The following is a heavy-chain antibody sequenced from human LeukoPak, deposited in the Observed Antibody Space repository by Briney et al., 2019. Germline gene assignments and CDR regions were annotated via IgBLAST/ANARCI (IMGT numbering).Heavy chain of an antibody. CDR2: INPNSGGT. J-gene: IGHJ6*02. Sequence: ASVKVSCKASGYTFTSSYMHWVRQAPGQGLEWLGWINPNSGGTHYAQKFQGRVTVTRDTSISTAYMELNSLRSEDTALYYCARPMTGTGLTYYYYGMDIWGQGTTVTVSS. V-gene: IGHV1-2*02. D-gene: IGHD1-1*01. CDR1: GYTFTSSY. CDR3: ARPMTGTGLTYYYYGMDI.